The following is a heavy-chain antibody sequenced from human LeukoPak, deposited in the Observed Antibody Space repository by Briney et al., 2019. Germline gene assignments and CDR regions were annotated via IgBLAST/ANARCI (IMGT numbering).Heavy chain of an antibody. D-gene: IGHD3-3*01. CDR3: ARAVGIFGVVDRYYHNMDV. V-gene: IGHV4-39*07. Sequence: SETLSLTCTVSGGSISSSSYYWGWIRQPPGKGLEWIGSIYYSGSTYYSPSLKGRVTISVDTSKNQFSLKVRSVTAADTAVYYCARAVGIFGVVDRYYHNMDVWGKGTTVTVSS. CDR1: GGSISSSSYY. CDR2: IYYSGST. J-gene: IGHJ6*03.